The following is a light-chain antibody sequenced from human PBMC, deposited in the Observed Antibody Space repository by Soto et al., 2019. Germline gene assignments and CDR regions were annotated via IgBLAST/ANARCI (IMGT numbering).Light chain of an antibody. CDR3: LQHNGFPFT. CDR2: AAS. J-gene: IGKJ3*01. V-gene: IGKV1-17*01. CDR1: QVLRND. Sequence: IQMTQSPSSLSASVGDRATITCRASQVLRNDLAWYQHKPGKAPKRLLYAASSLQIWVPSRFSASGSGTQFTLTIRRRQPEDFATYYCLQHNGFPFTSGPPTKVDIK.